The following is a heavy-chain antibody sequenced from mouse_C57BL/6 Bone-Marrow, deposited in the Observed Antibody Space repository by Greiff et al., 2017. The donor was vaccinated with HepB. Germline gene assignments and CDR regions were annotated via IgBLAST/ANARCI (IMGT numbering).Heavy chain of an antibody. V-gene: IGHV1-82*01. J-gene: IGHJ2*01. Sequence: VQLQQSGPELVKPGASVKISCKASGYAFSSSWMNWVKQRPGKGLEWIGRIYPGDGDTNYNGKFKGKATLTADKSSSTAYMQLSSLTSEDSAVYFCASLIYYYCSSYDYFDYWGQGTTLTVSS. CDR1: GYAFSSSW. CDR2: IYPGDGDT. D-gene: IGHD1-1*01. CDR3: ASLIYYYCSSYDYFDY.